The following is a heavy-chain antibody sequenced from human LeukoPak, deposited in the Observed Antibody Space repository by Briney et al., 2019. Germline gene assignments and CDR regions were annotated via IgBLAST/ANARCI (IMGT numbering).Heavy chain of an antibody. J-gene: IGHJ4*02. CDR3: ARGSSGQTAMANYFDY. Sequence: SETLSLTCAVYGGSFSGYYWSWIRQPPGKGLEWIGEINHSGSTNYNPSLKSRATISVDTSKNQFSLKLSSVTAADTAVYYCARGSSGQTAMANYFDYWGQGTLVTVSS. D-gene: IGHD5-18*01. V-gene: IGHV4-34*01. CDR2: INHSGST. CDR1: GGSFSGYY.